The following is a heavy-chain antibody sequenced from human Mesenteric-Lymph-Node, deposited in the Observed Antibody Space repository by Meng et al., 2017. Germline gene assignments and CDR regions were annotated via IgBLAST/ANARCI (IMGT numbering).Heavy chain of an antibody. J-gene: IGHJ4*02. V-gene: IGHV3-23*01. CDR2: SGDSGGRT. Sequence: GESLKISCAVSGFIFRNYAMTWVRQAPGKGLEWVAMLSDSGDSGGRTYYADSVKGRFTISRDNSKNSLFLQMNSLRVDDTAVYYCAGWESRSYWGQGALVTVSS. CDR3: AGWESRSY. D-gene: IGHD6-19*01. CDR1: GFIFRNYA.